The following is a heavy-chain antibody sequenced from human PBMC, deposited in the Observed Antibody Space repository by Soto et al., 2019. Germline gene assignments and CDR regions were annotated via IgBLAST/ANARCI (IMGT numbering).Heavy chain of an antibody. D-gene: IGHD3-10*01. CDR1: GGTFGNSA. CDR3: ARSYYGSGSYWFYGMDV. Sequence: SLKVSCKASGGTFGNSAISWVRQAPGQGLEWMGGIIPSFATGNSAPEFQGRLTITADKPTTTAYMELSSLRSEDTAVYYCARSYYGSGSYWFYGMDVWGQGTTVTV. V-gene: IGHV1-69*06. J-gene: IGHJ6*02. CDR2: IIPSFATG.